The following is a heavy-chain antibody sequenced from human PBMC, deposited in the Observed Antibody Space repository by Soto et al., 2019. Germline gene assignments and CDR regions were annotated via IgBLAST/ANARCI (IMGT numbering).Heavy chain of an antibody. CDR2: IYNNGNT. D-gene: IGHD3-3*01. Sequence: SETQFLTCAVYGVSIHNNYWGWIVQPPGKGLEWIGHIYNNGNTKYNPSLKSRVTMSVDTSKNQFSLKLGSVTAADTAVYHCARLPPRNPDFSENGFEPWCQGTL. V-gene: IGHV4-4*09. J-gene: IGHJ5*02. CDR3: ARLPPRNPDFSENGFEP. CDR1: GVSIHNNY.